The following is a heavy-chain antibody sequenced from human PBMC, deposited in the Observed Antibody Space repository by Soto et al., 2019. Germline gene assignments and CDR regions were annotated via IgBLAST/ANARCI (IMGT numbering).Heavy chain of an antibody. CDR1: GGSISSYY. J-gene: IGHJ4*02. V-gene: IGHV4-59*01. CDR3: ARGELTGDLDY. CDR2: IYYSGRT. D-gene: IGHD7-27*01. Sequence: QVQLQESGPGLVKPSETLSLTCTVSGGSISSYYWGWIRQPPGKGLELIGYIYYSGRTNYNPSIKSRVTISIDTSKNPFSLKLISVTAADTAVYYCARGELTGDLDYWGQGTLVTVSS.